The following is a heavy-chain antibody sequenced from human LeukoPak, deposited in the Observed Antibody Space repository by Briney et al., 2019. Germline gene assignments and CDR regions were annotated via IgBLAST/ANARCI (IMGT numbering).Heavy chain of an antibody. CDR2: ISGSGGST. V-gene: IGHV3-23*01. CDR1: GFTFSSYG. Sequence: GGSLRLSCAASGFTFSSYGMSWVRQAPGKGLEWVSAISGSGGSTYYPDSVKGRFTINRDNTKNTLYLQMNSLRVEDTAIYYCAQWDSSYWYTYWGQGTLVTVSS. J-gene: IGHJ4*02. D-gene: IGHD6-13*01. CDR3: AQWDSSYWYTY.